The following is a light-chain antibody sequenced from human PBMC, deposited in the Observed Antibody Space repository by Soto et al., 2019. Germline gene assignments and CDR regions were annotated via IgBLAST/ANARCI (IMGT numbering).Light chain of an antibody. Sequence: EIVMTQSPATLSVSPGERATLSCRASQSVSSNLAWYQQTPGQAPRRLIYGASTRATGIPARFSGSGSGTEFTLTISSLQSEDFAVYYCQQYNNWPPLTFGGGTKVEIK. V-gene: IGKV3-15*01. CDR1: QSVSSN. J-gene: IGKJ4*01. CDR2: GAS. CDR3: QQYNNWPPLT.